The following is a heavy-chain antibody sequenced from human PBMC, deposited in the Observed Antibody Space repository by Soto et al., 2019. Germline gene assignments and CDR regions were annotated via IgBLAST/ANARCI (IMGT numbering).Heavy chain of an antibody. Sequence: GGSLRLSCAASGFTFSNYWMSWVRQAPGKGLEWVAKIKQDGSETYYVDSVKGRFTISRDNAKNSLFLQMTNMDPVDTATYYCAHEATGTSFFDFWGQGALVTVSS. CDR1: GFTFSNYW. V-gene: IGHV3-7*03. CDR3: AHEATGTSFFDF. J-gene: IGHJ4*02. D-gene: IGHD6-13*01. CDR2: IKQDGSET.